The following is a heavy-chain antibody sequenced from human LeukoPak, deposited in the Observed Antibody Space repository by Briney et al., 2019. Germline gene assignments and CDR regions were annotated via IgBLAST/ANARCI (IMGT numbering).Heavy chain of an antibody. V-gene: IGHV3-23*01. CDR3: AKVLTATSGPFDY. CDR2: ISGSGGST. D-gene: IGHD5-18*01. Sequence: GGSLRLSCAASGFTFSSYAMSWLRQAPGKGLEWVSAISGSGGSTYYADSVKGRFTISRDNSKNTLYLQMNSLRAEDTAVYYCAKVLTATSGPFDYWGQGTLVTVSS. CDR1: GFTFSSYA. J-gene: IGHJ4*02.